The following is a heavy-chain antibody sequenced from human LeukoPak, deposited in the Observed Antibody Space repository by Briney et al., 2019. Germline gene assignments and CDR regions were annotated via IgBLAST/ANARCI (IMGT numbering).Heavy chain of an antibody. CDR3: AREDSSWFLTRYYYYMDV. Sequence: PGGSLRLSCAASGFPFSSYWMSWVRQAPGKGREWVANINEDGSDKYYVDSVKGRLTISRDNAKNSLSLQMNSLRVEDTAVYYCAREDSSWFLTRYYYYMDVWGKGTTVTVSS. CDR2: INEDGSDK. CDR1: GFPFSSYW. V-gene: IGHV3-7*01. D-gene: IGHD6-13*01. J-gene: IGHJ6*03.